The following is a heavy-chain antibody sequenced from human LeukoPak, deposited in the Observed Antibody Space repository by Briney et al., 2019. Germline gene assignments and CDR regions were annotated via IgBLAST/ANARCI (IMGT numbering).Heavy chain of an antibody. J-gene: IGHJ5*02. CDR2: FDPEYGET. CDR1: GYTLNELS. V-gene: IGHV1-24*01. CDR3: APLDFWVPST. Sequence: ASVKVSCKVSGYTLNELSIHWVRQAAGKGLEWMGGFDPEYGETVYAQKFQGRVTMAEDTSTDTAYMELSRLRSEDTAVYYCAPLDFWVPSTWGQGTLVTVSS. D-gene: IGHD3-3*01.